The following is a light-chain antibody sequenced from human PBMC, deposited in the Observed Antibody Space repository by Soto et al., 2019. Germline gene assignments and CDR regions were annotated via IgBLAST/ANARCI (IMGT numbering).Light chain of an antibody. V-gene: IGKV3-20*01. Sequence: TQAAGERSSWWGQKPNITCRAIQSVSSSYLAWYQQKPGQAPRLLIYGASSRATGIPDRFSGSGSGTDFTLTIRRLEPEDFAVYYCQQYGSSPPITFGRGTRLEIK. CDR3: QQYGSSPPIT. CDR2: GAS. J-gene: IGKJ5*01. CDR1: QSVSSSY.